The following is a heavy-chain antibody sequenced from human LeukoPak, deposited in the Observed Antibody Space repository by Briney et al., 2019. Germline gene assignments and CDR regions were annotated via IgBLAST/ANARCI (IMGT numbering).Heavy chain of an antibody. Sequence: SETLSLTCTVSGASISSYYWSWIRQPPGKGLEWIGYIYYSGSTNYNPSLKSRVTISLDTSKSQFSLRLSSVTAADTAIYYCATSCGNSYGCYFDYRGQGTMVTVAS. CDR2: IYYSGST. CDR1: GASISSYY. J-gene: IGHJ4*02. CDR3: ATSCGNSYGCYFDY. D-gene: IGHD5-18*01. V-gene: IGHV4-59*08.